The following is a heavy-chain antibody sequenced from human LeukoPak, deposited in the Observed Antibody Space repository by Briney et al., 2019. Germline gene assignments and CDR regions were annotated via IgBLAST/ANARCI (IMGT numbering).Heavy chain of an antibody. V-gene: IGHV4-30-2*01. J-gene: IGHJ3*02. CDR2: IYHSGST. Sequence: SETLSLTCAVSGGSISSGGYSWSWIRQPPGQGLEWIGYIYHSGSTYYNPSLKSRVTISVDRSKNQFSLKLSSVTAADTAVYYCARNDFWSGYAFDIWGQGTMVTVSS. D-gene: IGHD3-3*01. CDR3: ARNDFWSGYAFDI. CDR1: GGSISSGGYS.